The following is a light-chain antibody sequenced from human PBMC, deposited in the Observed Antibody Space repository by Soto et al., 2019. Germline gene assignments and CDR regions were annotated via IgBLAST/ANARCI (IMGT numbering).Light chain of an antibody. J-gene: IGKJ4*01. Sequence: DIPMTQSPSSLSASFGDRVTITCRASQGIGVYLAWFQQKPGNAPKLLIYAASTLQSGVPSRFSGSGSGTDFTLTISSLQPEDVANYYCQKYNSAPLTFGGGTKVEIK. CDR3: QKYNSAPLT. CDR2: AAS. V-gene: IGKV1-27*01. CDR1: QGIGVY.